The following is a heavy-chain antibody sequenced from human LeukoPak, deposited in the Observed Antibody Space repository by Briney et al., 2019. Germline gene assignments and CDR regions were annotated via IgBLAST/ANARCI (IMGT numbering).Heavy chain of an antibody. CDR2: ISSSSSTI. CDR1: GFTFSSYS. V-gene: IGHV3-48*01. J-gene: IGHJ3*02. Sequence: GGSLRLSCAASGFTFSSYSMNWVRQAPGKGLEWVSYISSSSSTIYYADSVKGRFTISSDNAKNSLYLQMNSLRAEDTAVYYCARGGIVVVPAAIPGAFDIWGQGTMVTVSS. CDR3: ARGGIVVVPAAIPGAFDI. D-gene: IGHD2-2*02.